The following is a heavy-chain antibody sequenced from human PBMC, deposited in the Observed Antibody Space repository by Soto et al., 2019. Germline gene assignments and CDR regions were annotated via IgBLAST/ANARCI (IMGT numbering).Heavy chain of an antibody. CDR2: ISSSSSTI. CDR1: GFTFSSYS. D-gene: IGHD3-22*01. CDR3: ARAPYYYDSSGYGYWYFDL. Sequence: GGSLRLSCAASGFTFSSYSMNWVRQAPGKGLEWVSYISSSSSTIYYADSVKGRFTISRDNAKNSLYLQMNSLRDEDTAVYYCARAPYYYDSSGYGYWYFDLWGRGTLVTISS. J-gene: IGHJ2*01. V-gene: IGHV3-48*02.